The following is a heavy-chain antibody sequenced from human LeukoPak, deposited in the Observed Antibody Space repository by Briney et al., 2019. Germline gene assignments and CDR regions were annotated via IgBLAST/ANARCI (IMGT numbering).Heavy chain of an antibody. V-gene: IGHV3-23*01. CDR3: AKPPSYCSSSTCYYFDY. CDR2: ISGGGGSA. D-gene: IGHD2-2*01. CDR1: GFTFSNYA. J-gene: IGHJ4*02. Sequence: PGGSLRLFYAASGFTFSNYAMSWVRQAPGKGLEWVSTISGGGGSAYFANSVKDRFTISRDNSKSTLYLQMDSLRAEDTAVYYCAKPPSYCSSSTCYYFDYWGQGTLVTVSS.